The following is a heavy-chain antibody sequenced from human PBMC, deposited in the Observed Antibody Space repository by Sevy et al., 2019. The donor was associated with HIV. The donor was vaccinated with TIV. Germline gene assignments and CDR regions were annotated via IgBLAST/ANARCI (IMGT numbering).Heavy chain of an antibody. CDR2: IYYSGTT. D-gene: IGHD3-9*01. V-gene: IGHV4-59*13. Sequence: SETLSLTCSVSAGSISSYYWSWIRQPPGKGLQWIGYIYYSGTTDYNPSLKSQVTISQDKSKKVFSLRLRSVTAADTAVYYCARDNAILTPRAFDIWGQGTMVTVS. CDR1: AGSISSYY. J-gene: IGHJ3*02. CDR3: ARDNAILTPRAFDI.